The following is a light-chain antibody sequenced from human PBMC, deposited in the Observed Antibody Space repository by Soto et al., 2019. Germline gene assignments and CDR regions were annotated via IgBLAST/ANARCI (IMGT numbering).Light chain of an antibody. J-gene: IGLJ3*02. V-gene: IGLV2-14*01. CDR1: SSDVGGYNY. Sequence: QSALTQPASVSGSPGQSITISCTGTSSDVGGYNYLSWYQQHPGKAPKLMIYEVSNRPSGVSNRFSGSKSGNTASLTISGLQPEDEADYYCSSYTSSSTWVFGGGTKLTVL. CDR3: SSYTSSSTWV. CDR2: EVS.